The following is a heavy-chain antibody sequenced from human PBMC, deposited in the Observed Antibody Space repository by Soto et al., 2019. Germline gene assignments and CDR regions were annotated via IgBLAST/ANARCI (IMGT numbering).Heavy chain of an antibody. CDR2: ISYDGSNK. CDR1: GFTFSSYG. CDR3: AKAHYYDSSGYYYAAYFGY. J-gene: IGHJ4*02. V-gene: IGHV3-30*18. D-gene: IGHD3-22*01. Sequence: GGSRRLSCAASGFTFSSYGMHWVRQAPGNGLEWVAVISYDGSNKYYADSVKCRFTISRDNSKNTLYQQMNRRSAEDTAVYYCAKAHYYDSSGYYYAAYFGYWGQGTLVTVS.